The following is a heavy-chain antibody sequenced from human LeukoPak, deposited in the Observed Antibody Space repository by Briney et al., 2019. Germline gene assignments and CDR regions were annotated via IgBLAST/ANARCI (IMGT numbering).Heavy chain of an antibody. V-gene: IGHV4-34*01. CDR1: GGSFSGYY. CDR2: INHSGST. D-gene: IGHD3-10*01. J-gene: IGHJ5*02. CDR3: ARVGRSGSGSYYKNWFDP. Sequence: PSETPSLTCAVYGGSFSGYYWSWIRQPPGKGLEWIGEINHSGSTNYNPSLKSRVTISVDASKNQFSLKLTSVTAADTAVYYCARVGRSGSGSYYKNWFDPWGQGTLVTVSS.